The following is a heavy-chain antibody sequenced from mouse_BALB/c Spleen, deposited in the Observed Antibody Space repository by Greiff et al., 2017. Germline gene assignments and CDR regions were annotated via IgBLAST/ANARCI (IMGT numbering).Heavy chain of an antibody. CDR2: IYPGDGDT. D-gene: IGHD2-4*01. J-gene: IGHJ4*01. CDR1: GYAFSSYW. CDR3: ARVTTMITTGVHYYAMDY. V-gene: IGHV1-80*01. Sequence: QVQLKESGAELVRPGSSVKISCKASGYAFSSYWMNWVKQRPGQGLEWIGQIYPGDGDTNYNGKFKGKATLTADKSSSTAYMQLSSLTSEDSAVYFCARVTTMITTGVHYYAMDYWGQGTSVTVSS.